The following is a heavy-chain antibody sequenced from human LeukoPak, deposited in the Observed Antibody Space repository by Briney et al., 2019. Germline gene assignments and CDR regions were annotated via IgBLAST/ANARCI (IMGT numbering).Heavy chain of an antibody. D-gene: IGHD6-13*01. CDR3: ARGGSSWLNYYYYMDV. Sequence: SVKVSCKASGGTFSSYAISWARQAPGQGLEWMGGIIPIFGTANYAQKFQGRVTITTDESTSTAYMELSSLRSEDTAVYYCARGGSSWLNYYYYMDVWGKGTTVTVSS. V-gene: IGHV1-69*05. J-gene: IGHJ6*03. CDR1: GGTFSSYA. CDR2: IIPIFGTA.